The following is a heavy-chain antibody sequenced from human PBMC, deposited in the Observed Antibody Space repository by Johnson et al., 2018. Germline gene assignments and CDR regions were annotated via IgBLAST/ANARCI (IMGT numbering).Heavy chain of an antibody. Sequence: VQLLESGAEVKKPGSSVKVSCKASGGTFSSYAIRWVRQAPGQGLEWMGGIIPIFGTANYAQKFQGRVTLTADESTSTAYRELSTLRSEDTAVYYCARGVLAYCGGDCFSGNAFDIWGQGTMVTVSS. J-gene: IGHJ3*02. CDR1: GGTFSSYA. CDR2: IIPIFGTA. V-gene: IGHV1-69*01. CDR3: ARGVLAYCGGDCFSGNAFDI. D-gene: IGHD2-21*02.